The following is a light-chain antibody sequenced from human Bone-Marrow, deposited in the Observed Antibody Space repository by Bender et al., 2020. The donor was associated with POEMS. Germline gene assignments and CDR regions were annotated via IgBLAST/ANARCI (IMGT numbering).Light chain of an antibody. CDR3: QAWDRSTVV. CDR2: DDS. CDR1: NIGSRS. V-gene: IGLV3-21*02. J-gene: IGLJ2*01. Sequence: SYVLTQSPSMSVAPGQTAKITCGGNNIGSRSVHWYQQKPGQAPVLVVYDDSDRPSGIPERFSGSNSVNTATLTISKVEAGDEADYYCQAWDRSTVVFGGGTKVTVL.